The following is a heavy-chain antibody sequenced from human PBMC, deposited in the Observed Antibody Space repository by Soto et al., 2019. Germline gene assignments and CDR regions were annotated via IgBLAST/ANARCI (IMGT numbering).Heavy chain of an antibody. CDR1: GGSISSGDYY. J-gene: IGHJ4*02. CDR2: IYYSGGT. V-gene: IGHV4-30-4*01. CDR3: ASRHSSPYFDY. Sequence: PSETLSLTCTVSGGSISSGDYYWSWIRQPPGKGLEWIGSIYYSGGTYYNPSLKSRVTISVDTSKNQFSLKLNSVTAADTAVYYCASRHSSPYFDYWGQGTLVT. D-gene: IGHD6-13*01.